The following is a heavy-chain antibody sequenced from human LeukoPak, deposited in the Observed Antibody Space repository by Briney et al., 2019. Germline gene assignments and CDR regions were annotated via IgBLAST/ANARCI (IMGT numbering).Heavy chain of an antibody. J-gene: IGHJ4*02. CDR2: IFYSVSS. CDR1: GDSLNSYY. Sequence: SETLSLTCTVSGDSLNSYYWRWIRQPPGEELQWIGYIFYSVSSNYNASLRSRVAISVDTSKNQFSLKLTSVTAADTAVYYCAGRAARFFDYWGQGILVTASS. V-gene: IGHV4-59*01. CDR3: AGRAARFFDY. D-gene: IGHD6-25*01.